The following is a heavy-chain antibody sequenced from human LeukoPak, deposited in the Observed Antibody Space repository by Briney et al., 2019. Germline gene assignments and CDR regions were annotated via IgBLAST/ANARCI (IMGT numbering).Heavy chain of an antibody. J-gene: IGHJ4*02. D-gene: IGHD6-13*01. Sequence: GSLSLSCAASGFTFSSYWMSWVRQAPGKGLEWVANIKQDGSEKYYVDSVKGRFTISRDNAKNSLYLQMNSLRAGDTAVYYCARCHPLAAAGDYWGQGTLVTVSS. CDR1: GFTFSSYW. CDR2: IKQDGSEK. CDR3: ARCHPLAAAGDY. V-gene: IGHV3-7*01.